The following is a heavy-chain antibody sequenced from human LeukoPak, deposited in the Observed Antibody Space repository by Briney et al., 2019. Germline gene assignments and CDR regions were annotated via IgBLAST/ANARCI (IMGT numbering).Heavy chain of an antibody. CDR3: AKRPGYSYGTGGY. V-gene: IGHV3-48*01. CDR2: ITRSGSAR. CDR1: GFTLSSYS. D-gene: IGHD5-18*01. J-gene: IGHJ4*02. Sequence: PGGSLRLSCAASGFTLSSYSMNWVRQAPGKGLEWLSYITRSGSARYYADAVKGRFTISRDNAKNSLYLQMNGLRAEDTAVYYCAKRPGYSYGTGGYWGQGTLVTVSS.